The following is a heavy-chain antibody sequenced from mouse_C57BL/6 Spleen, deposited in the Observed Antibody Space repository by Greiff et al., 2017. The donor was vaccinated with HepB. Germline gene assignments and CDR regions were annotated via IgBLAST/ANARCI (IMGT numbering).Heavy chain of an antibody. CDR2: INPGSGGT. CDR1: GYAFTNYL. V-gene: IGHV1-54*01. J-gene: IGHJ3*01. D-gene: IGHD1-1*01. CDR3: ARGDYYGSSPWFAY. Sequence: QVQLQQSGAELVRPGTSVKVSCKASGYAFTNYLIEWVKQRPGQGLEWIGVINPGSGGTNYNEKIKGKATLTADKSSSTAYMQLSSLTSEDSAVYFCARGDYYGSSPWFAYWGQGTLVTVSA.